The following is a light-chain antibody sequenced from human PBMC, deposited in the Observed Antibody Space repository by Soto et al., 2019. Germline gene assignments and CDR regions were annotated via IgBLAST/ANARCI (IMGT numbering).Light chain of an antibody. CDR1: QSVSSY. CDR3: QQRSNWPIT. CDR2: DAS. J-gene: IGKJ5*01. Sequence: EIVLTQSPATLSLSPVERATLSCVASQSVSSYLAWYQQKPGQAPRLLIYDASNRATGIPARFSGSGSGTDFTLTISSLEPEDFAVYYCQQRSNWPITFGQGTRLEI. V-gene: IGKV3-11*01.